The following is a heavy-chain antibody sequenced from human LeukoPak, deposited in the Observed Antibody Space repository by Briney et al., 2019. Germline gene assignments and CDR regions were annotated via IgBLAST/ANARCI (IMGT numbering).Heavy chain of an antibody. Sequence: ASVTVSCKASGYTFTGYYMHWVRQAPGQGLEWMGWINPNSGGTNYAQKFQGRVTMTRDTSISTAYMELSRLRSDDTAVYYCARFFVRVGATHQSYFQHWGQGTLVTVSS. J-gene: IGHJ1*01. CDR3: ARFFVRVGATHQSYFQH. D-gene: IGHD1-26*01. V-gene: IGHV1-2*02. CDR2: INPNSGGT. CDR1: GYTFTGYY.